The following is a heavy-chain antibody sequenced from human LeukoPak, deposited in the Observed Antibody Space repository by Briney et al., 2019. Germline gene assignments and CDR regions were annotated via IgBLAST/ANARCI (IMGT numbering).Heavy chain of an antibody. CDR3: ARRPARRYCSSTSCYREGLFHIGPDFDY. Sequence: SETLSLTCAVYGGSFSGYYWSWIRQPPGKGLEWIGEINHSGSTNYNPSLKSRVTISVDTSKNQFSLKLSSVIAADTAVYYCARRPARRYCSSTSCYREGLFHIGPDFDYWGQGTLVTVSS. J-gene: IGHJ4*02. V-gene: IGHV4-34*01. CDR1: GGSFSGYY. D-gene: IGHD2-2*01. CDR2: INHSGST.